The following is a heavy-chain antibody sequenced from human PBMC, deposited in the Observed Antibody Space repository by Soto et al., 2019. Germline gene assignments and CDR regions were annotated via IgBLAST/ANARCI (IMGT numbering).Heavy chain of an antibody. V-gene: IGHV3-30*18. CDR1: GFTFSNYG. CDR3: AKDSEPGVGIQIDY. Sequence: GGSLRLSCAASGFTFSNYGMHWVRQAPGKGLEWVAVISLDGINNYYADSVNGRFTIPRDNSKNTLYLQMTSLRAEDTAVYYCAKDSEPGVGIQIDYWGQGTLVTVSS. CDR2: ISLDGINN. D-gene: IGHD5-18*01. J-gene: IGHJ4*02.